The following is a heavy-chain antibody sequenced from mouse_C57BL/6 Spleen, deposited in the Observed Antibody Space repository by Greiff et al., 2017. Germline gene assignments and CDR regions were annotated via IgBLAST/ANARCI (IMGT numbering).Heavy chain of an antibody. D-gene: IGHD2-12*01. Sequence: QVQLQQSGAELVRPGSSVKMSCKASGYTFTSYWMHWVKQRPIQGLEWIGNIDPSDSETHYNQKFKDKATLTVDKYSSTAYMQLSSLTSEDYAVYYGARGRRRRDYAMDYWGQGTSVTVSS. CDR2: IDPSDSET. J-gene: IGHJ4*01. V-gene: IGHV1-52*01. CDR3: ARGRRRRDYAMDY. CDR1: GYTFTSYW.